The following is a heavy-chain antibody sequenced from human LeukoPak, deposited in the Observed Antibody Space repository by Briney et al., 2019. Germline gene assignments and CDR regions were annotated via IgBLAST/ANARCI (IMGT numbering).Heavy chain of an antibody. J-gene: IGHJ4*02. CDR3: ARDLEMATIPDY. V-gene: IGHV3-30-3*01. Sequence: GGSLRLSCTASGFTFSSYSIHWVRQTPGKGLEWLAVISYDGSNKYYGDSVKGRFTISRDNSKNTLFLQMNSLRTEDTAVYYCARDLEMATIPDYWGQGTLVTVSS. D-gene: IGHD5-24*01. CDR1: GFTFSSYS. CDR2: ISYDGSNK.